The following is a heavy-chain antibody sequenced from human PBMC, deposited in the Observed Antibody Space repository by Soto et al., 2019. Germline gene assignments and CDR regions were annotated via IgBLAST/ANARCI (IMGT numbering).Heavy chain of an antibody. V-gene: IGHV4-4*07. Sequence: PSETLSLTCTVSGGSITNSYCSWIRQPAGKGLEWIGHIYSSGSAYYNPSLKSRVTMSADMSKSQFSLRLSSVTAADTAVYYCATRDGYNSNAFDIWGQGTMVTVSS. J-gene: IGHJ3*02. D-gene: IGHD5-12*01. CDR3: ATRDGYNSNAFDI. CDR1: GGSITNSY. CDR2: IYSSGSA.